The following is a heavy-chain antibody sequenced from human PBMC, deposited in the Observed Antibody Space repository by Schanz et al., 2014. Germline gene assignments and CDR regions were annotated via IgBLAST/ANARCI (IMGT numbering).Heavy chain of an antibody. CDR3: AKDQGSYGSGSYSYFDY. Sequence: QVQLVESGGGLVKPGGSLRLSCAASGLTFSDYYMSWIRQAPGKGLEWVSYISSSSSYTNYADSVKGRFTISRDNAKNSLYLQMNSLRAEDTAVYYCAKDQGSYGSGSYSYFDYWGQGTLATGSS. CDR2: ISSSSSYT. CDR1: GLTFSDYY. D-gene: IGHD3-10*01. V-gene: IGHV3-11*05. J-gene: IGHJ4*02.